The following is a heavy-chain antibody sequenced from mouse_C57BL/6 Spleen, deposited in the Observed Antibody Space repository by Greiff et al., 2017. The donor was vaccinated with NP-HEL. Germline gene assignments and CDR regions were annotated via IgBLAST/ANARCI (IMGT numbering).Heavy chain of an antibody. CDR3: ARNWAGAMDY. D-gene: IGHD4-1*01. Sequence: QVQLQQSGAELVRPGTSVKVSCKASGYAFTNYLIEWVKQRPGQGLEWIGVINPGGGGTHYNEKFKGKATLTADKSSSTAYMQLSGLTSEDSAVLFGARNWAGAMDYWGQGTSVTVSS. J-gene: IGHJ4*01. V-gene: IGHV1-54*01. CDR2: INPGGGGT. CDR1: GYAFTNYL.